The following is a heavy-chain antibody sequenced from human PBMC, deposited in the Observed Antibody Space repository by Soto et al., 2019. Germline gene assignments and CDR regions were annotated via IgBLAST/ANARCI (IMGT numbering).Heavy chain of an antibody. J-gene: IGHJ4*02. CDR1: GGSISSTNW. CDR3: ACGGVTRGDY. D-gene: IGHD3-16*01. Sequence: QVQLQESGPGLVKPSGTLSLTCVVSGGSISSTNWWSWVRQPPGKGLEWIGEIYHSGSTNYNPALKSRVTMSVDKSNTQFSLKLSSVPAAATAVYYCACGGVTRGDYWGQGTLVSVSS. CDR2: IYHSGST. V-gene: IGHV4-4*02.